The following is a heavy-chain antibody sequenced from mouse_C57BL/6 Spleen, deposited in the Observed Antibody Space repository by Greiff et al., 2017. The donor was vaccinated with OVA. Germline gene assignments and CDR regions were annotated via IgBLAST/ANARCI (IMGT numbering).Heavy chain of an antibody. CDR2: IYPGDGDT. V-gene: IGHV1-80*01. CDR1: GYAFSSYW. CDR3: ARYYSNYPDFDY. Sequence: VQLQQSGAELVKPGASVKISCKASGYAFSSYWMNWVKQRPGKGLEWIGQIYPGDGDTNYNGKFKGKATLTADKSSSTAYMQLSSLTSEDSAVYFCARYYSNYPDFDYWGQGTTLTVSS. D-gene: IGHD2-5*01. J-gene: IGHJ2*01.